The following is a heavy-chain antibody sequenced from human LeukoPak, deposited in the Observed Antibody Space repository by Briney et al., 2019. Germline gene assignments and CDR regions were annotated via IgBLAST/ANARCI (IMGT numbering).Heavy chain of an antibody. CDR3: ARGPYYYDSSGD. Sequence: SETLSLTCTVSGGSISSYYWSWIRQPPGKGLEWIGYIYYSGSTNYNPSLKSRVTISVDTSKNQFSLKLSSVTAADTAVYYSARGPYYYDSSGDWGQGTLVTVSS. V-gene: IGHV4-59*01. CDR1: GGSISSYY. D-gene: IGHD3-22*01. CDR2: IYYSGST. J-gene: IGHJ4*02.